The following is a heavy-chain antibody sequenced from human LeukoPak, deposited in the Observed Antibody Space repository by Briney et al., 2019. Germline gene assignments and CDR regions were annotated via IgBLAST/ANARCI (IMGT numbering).Heavy chain of an antibody. J-gene: IGHJ4*02. D-gene: IGHD6-19*01. CDR3: ARSGWYDDFDY. Sequence: GGSLRLSCAASGFTFNIYSMNWVRQAPGKGLEWISYLSRSTTTIYYADSVKGRFTISRDNAKNSLYLQMNSLRAEDTAMYYCARSGWYDDFDYLGQGTLVTASS. V-gene: IGHV3-48*01. CDR1: GFTFNIYS. CDR2: LSRSTTTI.